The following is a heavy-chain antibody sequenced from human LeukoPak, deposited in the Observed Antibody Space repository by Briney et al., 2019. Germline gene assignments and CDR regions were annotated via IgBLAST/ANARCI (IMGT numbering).Heavy chain of an antibody. Sequence: PSETLSLTCTVSGGSISSSSYYWGWIRQPPGKGLEWIGSIYYSGSTYYNPSLKSRVTISVDTSKNQFSLKLSSVTAADTAVYYCARWGIVGATGKNYWGQGTLVTVSS. J-gene: IGHJ4*02. CDR2: IYYSGST. D-gene: IGHD1-26*01. V-gene: IGHV4-39*01. CDR3: ARWGIVGATGKNY. CDR1: GGSISSSSYY.